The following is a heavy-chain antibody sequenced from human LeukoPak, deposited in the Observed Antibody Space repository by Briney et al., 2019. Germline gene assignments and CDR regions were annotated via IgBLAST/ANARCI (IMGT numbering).Heavy chain of an antibody. CDR1: GFTFSSYS. J-gene: IGHJ4*02. V-gene: IGHV3-48*01. Sequence: GGSLRLSCAASGFTFSSYSMNWVRQAPGKGLEWVSYISHSSSTIYYADSVKGRFTISRDNAKKSLYSQMNSLRAEDSAVYYCARDRLHYGEYEKTFDYWGQGTLVTVSS. D-gene: IGHD4-17*01. CDR2: ISHSSSTI. CDR3: ARDRLHYGEYEKTFDY.